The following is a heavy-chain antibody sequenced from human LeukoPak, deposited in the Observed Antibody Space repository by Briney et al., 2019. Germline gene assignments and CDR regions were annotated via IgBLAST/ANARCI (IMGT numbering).Heavy chain of an antibody. CDR3: ATHRRSGSGGSENAFEI. V-gene: IGHV4-39*01. D-gene: IGHD5-12*01. CDR2: IYDSGTT. Sequence: SETLSLTCTVSGDSTSSSTYYWDWIRQAPGKGLEWIGNIYDSGTTHCNPSLKSRVTISGDTSKNQFSLKLNSVTAADTAIYYCATHRRSGSGGSENAFEIWGQGTMVTVSS. J-gene: IGHJ3*02. CDR1: GDSTSSSTYY.